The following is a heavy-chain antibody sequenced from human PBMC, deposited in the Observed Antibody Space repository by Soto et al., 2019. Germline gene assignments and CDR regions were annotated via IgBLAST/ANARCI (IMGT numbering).Heavy chain of an antibody. V-gene: IGHV1-3*05. Sequence: QVQLVQSGAEEKKPGASVKVSCKASGYTFTSYAMHWVRQAPGQRLEWMGWINAGNGNTKYSPKFQGRVTITRDTSASTAYMELRSLRSEDTAVYYCARGGGQLAEFDPWGQGTLVTVSS. CDR1: GYTFTSYA. D-gene: IGHD6-13*01. CDR3: ARGGGQLAEFDP. CDR2: INAGNGNT. J-gene: IGHJ5*02.